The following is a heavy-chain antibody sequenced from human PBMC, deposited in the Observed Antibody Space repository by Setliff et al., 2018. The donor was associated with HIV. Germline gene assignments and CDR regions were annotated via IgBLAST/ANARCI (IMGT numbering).Heavy chain of an antibody. D-gene: IGHD3-9*01. CDR1: GYTLTDYY. J-gene: IGHJ4*02. V-gene: IGHV1-2*02. CDR2: FNPFSGGT. CDR3: ARGAEDLAINPPSFDYYFDY. Sequence: GASVKVSCKASGYTLTDYYIHWMRQAPGQGLEWVGWFNPFSGGTNFAQKFQGRVTMTRDTSISTAYMELSRLRSDDTAVYYCARGAEDLAINPPSFDYYFDYWGQGTPVTVSS.